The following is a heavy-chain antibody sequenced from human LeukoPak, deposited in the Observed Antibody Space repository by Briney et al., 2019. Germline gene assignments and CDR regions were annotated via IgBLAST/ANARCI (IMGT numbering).Heavy chain of an antibody. Sequence: SETLSLTCTVSGGSISSYYWSWIRQLPGKGLEWIGYVYHSGSSSNPSLQSRVTVSQDTSRNQFSLKMTSVTAADTAVYYCAKLLGEEYWGQGTLVVVSS. CDR1: GGSISSYY. CDR3: AKLLGEEY. J-gene: IGHJ4*02. CDR2: VYHSGS. D-gene: IGHD6-6*01. V-gene: IGHV4-59*01.